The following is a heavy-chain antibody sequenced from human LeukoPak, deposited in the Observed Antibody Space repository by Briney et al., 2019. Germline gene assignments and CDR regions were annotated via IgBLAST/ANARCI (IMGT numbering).Heavy chain of an antibody. V-gene: IGHV1-18*01. Sequence: ASVKVSCKASGYTFTSYGISWVRQAPGQGLEWMGWISAYNGNTNYAQKVRGRVTLTRDTSTSTAYMELRSLRFDDTAVYYCATDRLSPYDNGDGVGRWDFGLWGRGTLVTVSS. CDR1: GYTFTSYG. CDR2: ISAYNGNT. J-gene: IGHJ2*01. CDR3: ATDRLSPYDNGDGVGRWDFGL. D-gene: IGHD4-17*01.